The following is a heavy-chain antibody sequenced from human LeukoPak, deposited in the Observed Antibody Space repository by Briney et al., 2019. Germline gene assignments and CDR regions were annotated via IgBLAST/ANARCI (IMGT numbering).Heavy chain of an antibody. CDR3: ASTGITMVRGVSGLFDY. CDR2: IYYSGGT. D-gene: IGHD3-10*01. J-gene: IGHJ4*02. CDR1: GGSISSSSYY. V-gene: IGHV4-39*01. Sequence: SETLSLTCTVSGGSISSSSYYWGWIRQPPGKGLEWIGSIYYSGGTYYNPSLKSRVTISVDTSKNQFSLKLSSVTAADTAVYYCASTGITMVRGVSGLFDYWGQGTLVTVSS.